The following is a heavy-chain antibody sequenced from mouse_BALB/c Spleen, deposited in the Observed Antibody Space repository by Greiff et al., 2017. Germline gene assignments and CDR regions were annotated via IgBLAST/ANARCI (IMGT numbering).Heavy chain of an antibody. Sequence: EVKLQESGPGLVKPSQSLSLTCTVTGYSITSDYAWNWIRQFPGNKLEWMGYISYSGSTSYNPSLKSRISITRDTSKNQFFLQLNSVTTEDTATYYCARNYGHWYFDVWGAGTTVTVSS. J-gene: IGHJ1*01. D-gene: IGHD1-2*01. CDR3: ARNYGHWYFDV. CDR1: GYSITSDYA. V-gene: IGHV3-2*02. CDR2: ISYSGST.